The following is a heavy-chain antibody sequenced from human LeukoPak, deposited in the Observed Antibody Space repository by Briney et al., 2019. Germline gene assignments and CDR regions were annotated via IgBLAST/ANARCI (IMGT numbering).Heavy chain of an antibody. CDR3: ARRKAVAGTDYCYYGMDV. CDR2: IYPGDSDT. D-gene: IGHD6-19*01. Sequence: GESLKISCKGSGYSFTSYWIGWVRQMPGKGLEWMGIIYPGDSDTRYSPSFQGQVTISADKSISTAYLQWSSLKASDTAMYYCARRKAVAGTDYCYYGMDVWGQGTTVTVSS. J-gene: IGHJ6*02. V-gene: IGHV5-51*01. CDR1: GYSFTSYW.